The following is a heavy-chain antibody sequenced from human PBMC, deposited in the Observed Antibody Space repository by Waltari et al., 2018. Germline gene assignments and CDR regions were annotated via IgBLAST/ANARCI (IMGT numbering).Heavy chain of an antibody. CDR2: SYYSGTT. Sequence: QLQLQESGPGLVKPSETLSLTCTVSGGSISGSRYYWGWIRQPPGKGLEWIGSSYYSGTTYYNPSRKSRVTTSVDTSKNQFSLRLSSVTAADTAVYYCVGGRAADYWGQGILVTVSS. CDR1: GGSISGSRYY. CDR3: VGGRAADY. D-gene: IGHD6-13*01. V-gene: IGHV4-39*01. J-gene: IGHJ4*02.